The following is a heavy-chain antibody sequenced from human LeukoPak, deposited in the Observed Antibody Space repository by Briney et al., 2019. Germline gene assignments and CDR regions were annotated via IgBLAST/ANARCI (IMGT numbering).Heavy chain of an antibody. Sequence: GGSLRLSCAASGLTFSSYAMSWVRQAPGKGLEWVSAISGSGGSTYYADSVKGRFTISRDNSKNTLYLQMNSLRAEDTAVYYCAKDTWSGSYSDYWGQGTLVSVSS. V-gene: IGHV3-23*01. CDR1: GLTFSSYA. J-gene: IGHJ4*02. D-gene: IGHD1-26*01. CDR2: ISGSGGST. CDR3: AKDTWSGSYSDY.